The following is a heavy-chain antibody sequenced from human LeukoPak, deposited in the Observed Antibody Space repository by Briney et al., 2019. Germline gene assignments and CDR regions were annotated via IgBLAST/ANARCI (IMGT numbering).Heavy chain of an antibody. D-gene: IGHD6-19*01. CDR3: AKYPGAAVAGDFDY. V-gene: IGHV3-23*01. CDR2: ISGSGGRT. CDR1: GFTFSSNS. J-gene: IGHJ4*02. Sequence: GGSLRLSCAASGFTFSSNSMSWVRQAPGKGLEWVSAISGSGGRTYYADAVKGQFTISRENSKNTLYLQLNSQSARVTAVYYCAKYPGAAVAGDFDYWGQGTLVTVSS.